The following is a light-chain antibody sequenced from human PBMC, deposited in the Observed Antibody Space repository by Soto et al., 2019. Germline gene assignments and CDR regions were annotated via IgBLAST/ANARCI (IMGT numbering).Light chain of an antibody. CDR3: KQYNTYPK. Sequence: DIQITQSPSTLAASAGDVVTLTCRASQSIGNWLAWYQQKPGKAPKILIYAASGLQTGVPSGFSGSGSGTEFTLTISSLPPDHSATYYCKQYNTYPKFGNGHTV. CDR2: AAS. J-gene: IGKJ1*01. V-gene: IGKV1-5*03. CDR1: QSIGNW.